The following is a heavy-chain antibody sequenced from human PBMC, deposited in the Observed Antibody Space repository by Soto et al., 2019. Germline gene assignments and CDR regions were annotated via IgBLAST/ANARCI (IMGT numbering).Heavy chain of an antibody. CDR3: MNDISSSWALIPPPEY. CDR1: GFNFNNYA. CDR2: MVASGGRT. J-gene: IGHJ4*02. Sequence: GGSLRLSCAASGFNFNNYAMIWVRQAPGKGLEWVSVMVASGGRTYYADPVKGRFTVSRDNSKNTLYLQMNSLRAEDTAVYYCMNDISSSWALIPPPEYWGQGTLVTVSS. V-gene: IGHV3-23*01. D-gene: IGHD2-15*01.